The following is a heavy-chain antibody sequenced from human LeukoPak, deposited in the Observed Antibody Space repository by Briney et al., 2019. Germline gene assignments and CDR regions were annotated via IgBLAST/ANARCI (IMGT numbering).Heavy chain of an antibody. Sequence: GGSLRLSCAASGFTVGSNYMSWVRQAPGKGLEWVSVIYSDGTTYYADSVKGRFTISRDNSKNMMYLQMSSLRAEDTAVYYCAKDAGSGSYYDSSGYYYGGAFDIWGQGTMVTVSS. CDR2: IYSDGTT. CDR3: AKDAGSGSYYDSSGYYYGGAFDI. V-gene: IGHV3-53*01. D-gene: IGHD3-22*01. CDR1: GFTVGSNY. J-gene: IGHJ3*02.